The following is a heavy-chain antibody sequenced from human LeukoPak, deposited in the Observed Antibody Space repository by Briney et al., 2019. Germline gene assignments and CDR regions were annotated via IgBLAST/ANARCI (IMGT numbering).Heavy chain of an antibody. CDR2: ITPSGDNT. Sequence: PGGSLRLSCAASGFTFSSYDMTWVRQARGRGLEWVSSITPSGDNTYYGDSVKGRFTISRDNSKNTLYLQMNSLRAEDTAVYYCAKFAQRYCSGGSCHPFDYWGQGTLVTVSS. CDR1: GFTFSSYD. V-gene: IGHV3-23*01. J-gene: IGHJ4*02. D-gene: IGHD2-15*01. CDR3: AKFAQRYCSGGSCHPFDY.